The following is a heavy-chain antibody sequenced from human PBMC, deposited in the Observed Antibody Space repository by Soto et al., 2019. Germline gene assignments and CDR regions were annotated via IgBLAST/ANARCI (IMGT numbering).Heavy chain of an antibody. Sequence: SETLSLTCAVYGGSFSGYYWSWIRQPPGKGLEWIGEINHSGSTNYNPSLKSRVTISVDTSKNQFSLELSSVTAADTAVYYCARFDSYYHYYMAVWGKGTTVTVSS. CDR2: INHSGST. CDR3: ARFDSYYHYYMAV. CDR1: GGSFSGYY. J-gene: IGHJ6*03. D-gene: IGHD2-21*01. V-gene: IGHV4-34*01.